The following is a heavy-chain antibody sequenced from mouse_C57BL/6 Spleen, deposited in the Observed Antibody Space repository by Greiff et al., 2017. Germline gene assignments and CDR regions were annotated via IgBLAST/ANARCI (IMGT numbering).Heavy chain of an antibody. CDR3: ARYDYDWDY. J-gene: IGHJ2*01. V-gene: IGHV1-55*01. CDR1: GYTFTSYW. D-gene: IGHD2-4*01. CDR2: IYPGSGST. Sequence: QVHVKQPGAELVKPGASVKMSCKASGYTFTSYWITWVKQRPGQGLEWIGDIYPGSGSTNYNEKFKSKATLTVDTSSSTAYMQLSSLTSEDSAVYYSARYDYDWDYWGQGTTLTVSS.